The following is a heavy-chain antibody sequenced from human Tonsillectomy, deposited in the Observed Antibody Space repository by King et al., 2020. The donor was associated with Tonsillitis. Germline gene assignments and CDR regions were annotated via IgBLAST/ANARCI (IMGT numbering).Heavy chain of an antibody. CDR1: GFTFSSYS. Sequence: LQLVQSGGGLVQPGGSLRLSCAASGFTFSSYSMNWVRQAPGKGLEWVSYISSSSSTIYYADSVKGRFTISRDNAKNSLYLQMNSLRAEDTAVYYCARDPSGYSSGWYGDYWGQETLVTVSS. CDR2: ISSSSSTI. V-gene: IGHV3-48*04. D-gene: IGHD6-19*01. J-gene: IGHJ4*02. CDR3: ARDPSGYSSGWYGDY.